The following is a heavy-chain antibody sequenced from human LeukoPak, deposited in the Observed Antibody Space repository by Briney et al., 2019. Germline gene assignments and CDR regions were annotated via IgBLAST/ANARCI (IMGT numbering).Heavy chain of an antibody. CDR3: AKLDYYDTSVYYYDYFDY. CDR2: ISGSGGST. V-gene: IGHV3-23*01. D-gene: IGHD3-22*01. CDR1: GFTFSSYA. Sequence: QTGGSLRLSCAASGFTFSSYAMSWVRQAPGKGLEWVSAISGSGGSTYYADSVKGRFTISRDNSKNTLYLQMNSLRAEDTAVYYCAKLDYYDTSVYYYDYFDYWGQGTLVTVSS. J-gene: IGHJ4*02.